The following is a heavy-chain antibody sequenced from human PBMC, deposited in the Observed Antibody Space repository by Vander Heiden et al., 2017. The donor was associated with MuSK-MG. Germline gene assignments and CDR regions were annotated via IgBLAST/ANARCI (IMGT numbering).Heavy chain of an antibody. CDR2: INHSGST. CDR3: ARGRANDYGGNRYFDY. Sequence: QVQLQQWGAGLLKPSETLSLTCAVYGGSLSGYYWRWIRQPPGKGLEWIGEINHSGSTNYNPSLKSRVTISVDTSKNQFSLKLSSVTAADTAVYYCARGRANDYGGNRYFDYWGQGTLVTVSS. V-gene: IGHV4-34*01. D-gene: IGHD4-17*01. J-gene: IGHJ4*02. CDR1: GGSLSGYY.